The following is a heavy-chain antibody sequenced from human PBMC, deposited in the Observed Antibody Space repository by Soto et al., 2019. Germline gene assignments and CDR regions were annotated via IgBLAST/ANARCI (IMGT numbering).Heavy chain of an antibody. V-gene: IGHV1-2*02. CDR3: GVGYGDYVDY. J-gene: IGHJ4*02. CDR2: INPNSGGT. D-gene: IGHD4-17*01. Sequence: GASVKVSCKASGYTFTGYYMHWLRQAPGQGLEWMGWINPNSGGTNYAQKFQGRVTMTRGTSISTAYMELSRLRSDDTAVYYCGVGYGDYVDYWGQGTLVTVSS. CDR1: GYTFTGYY.